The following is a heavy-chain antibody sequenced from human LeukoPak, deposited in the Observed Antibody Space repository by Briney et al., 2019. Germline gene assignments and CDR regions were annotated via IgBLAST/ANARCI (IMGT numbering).Heavy chain of an antibody. Sequence: ASVKVSCKASGYTFTSYDINWVRQATGQGLEWMGWMIPNSGNTGYAQKFQGRVTITRNTSISTAYMELRSLRSDDTAVYYCARDWFGAAAAGYWGQGTLVTVSS. J-gene: IGHJ4*02. V-gene: IGHV1-8*03. CDR1: GYTFTSYD. D-gene: IGHD6-13*01. CDR2: MIPNSGNT. CDR3: ARDWFGAAAAGY.